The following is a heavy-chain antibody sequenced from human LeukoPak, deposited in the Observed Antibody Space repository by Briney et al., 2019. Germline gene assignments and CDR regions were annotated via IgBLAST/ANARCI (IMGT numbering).Heavy chain of an antibody. CDR3: ARDVIWFGELLSRWFDP. CDR2: IIPIFGTA. D-gene: IGHD3-10*01. V-gene: IGHV1-69*06. CDR1: GGTFSSYA. Sequence: SVKVSCKASGGTFSSYAISWVRQAPGQGLEWMGGIIPIFGTANYAQKFQGRVTITADKSTSTAYMELSSLRSEDTAVYYCARDVIWFGELLSRWFDPWGQGTLVTVSS. J-gene: IGHJ5*02.